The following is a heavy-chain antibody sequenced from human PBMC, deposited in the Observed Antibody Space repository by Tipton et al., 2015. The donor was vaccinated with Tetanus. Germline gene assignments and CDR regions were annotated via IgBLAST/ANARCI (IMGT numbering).Heavy chain of an antibody. Sequence: SLRLSCAASGFIFSNYGIHWVRQAPGKGLEWVAVSWYDGTDKYYADSVKGRFTISRDNSKNTLYLQMNSLRAEDTAVYYCAREADCSGGSCFSGDLDNWGQGTQVTVSS. CDR1: GFIFSNYG. CDR2: SWYDGTDK. V-gene: IGHV3-33*01. J-gene: IGHJ4*02. CDR3: AREADCSGGSCFSGDLDN. D-gene: IGHD2-15*01.